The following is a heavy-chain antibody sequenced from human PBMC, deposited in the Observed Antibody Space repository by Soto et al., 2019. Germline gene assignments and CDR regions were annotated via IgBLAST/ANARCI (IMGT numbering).Heavy chain of an antibody. D-gene: IGHD3-16*01. J-gene: IGHJ6*02. Sequence: QVQLVQSGAEVRKPGASVKVSCKASGYTFTTYGISWLRQAPGQGLEWMGWISGYNGHTKYAQKFQGRVTITTDTSTSTVYMDLRSLRSDDTAVYYCAREGEMPYYYYGLDVWGQGTTVTVSS. V-gene: IGHV1-18*01. CDR2: ISGYNGHT. CDR1: GYTFTTYG. CDR3: AREGEMPYYYYGLDV.